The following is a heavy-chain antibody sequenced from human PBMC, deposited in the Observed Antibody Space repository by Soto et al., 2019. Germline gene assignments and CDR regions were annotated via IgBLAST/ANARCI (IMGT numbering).Heavy chain of an antibody. CDR2: MFYSGLT. J-gene: IGHJ6*02. CDR1: GYSVTSSDYY. Sequence: SETLSLTCSVSGYSVTSSDYYWAWIRQPPGKGLEWIGSMFYSGLTYYNPSLKSRVTLSVDTPKNQFSVRLNSVTAADTAVYYCAPLSVSLSGPYGIHVWGQGTTVTVSS. CDR3: APLSVSLSGPYGIHV. D-gene: IGHD2-15*01. V-gene: IGHV4-39*01.